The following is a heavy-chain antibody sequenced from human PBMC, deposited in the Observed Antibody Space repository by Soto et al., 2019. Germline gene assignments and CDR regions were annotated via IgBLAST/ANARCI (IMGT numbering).Heavy chain of an antibody. Sequence: GASVKVSCTASGYTFTSYGISWVRQAPGQGLEWMGWISAYNGNTNYAQKLQGRVTMTTDTSTSTAYMELRSLRSDDTAVYYCARDELGWPEYYFDYWGQGTLVTVSS. CDR3: ARDELGWPEYYFDY. J-gene: IGHJ4*02. CDR1: GYTFTSYG. CDR2: ISAYNGNT. V-gene: IGHV1-18*01. D-gene: IGHD6-19*01.